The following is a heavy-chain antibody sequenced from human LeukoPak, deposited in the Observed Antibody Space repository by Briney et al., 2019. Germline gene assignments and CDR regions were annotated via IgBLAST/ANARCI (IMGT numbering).Heavy chain of an antibody. CDR1: GGSFSGHY. CDR3: VGYYYGSGSYHNYPNFDY. J-gene: IGHJ4*02. CDR2: ISHTGST. D-gene: IGHD3-10*01. V-gene: IGHV4-34*01. Sequence: PSETLSLTCAVHGGSFSGHYCSWIRQPPGKGREWIGEISHTGSTNYNPSLKSRVTISGDTSKNQFSLKLSSVIAADTAVYYCVGYYYGSGSYHNYPNFDYWGQGTLVTVSS.